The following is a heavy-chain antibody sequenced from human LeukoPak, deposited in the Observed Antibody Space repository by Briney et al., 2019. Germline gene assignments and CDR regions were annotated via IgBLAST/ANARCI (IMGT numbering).Heavy chain of an antibody. Sequence: ASVKVSCKASGYTFTSYAMHWVRQAPGQGLEWMGGIIPIFGTANYAQKFQGRVTITADESTSTAYMELSSLRSEDTAVYYCARGDRYYYDSSGYSDFDYWGQGTLVTVSS. D-gene: IGHD3-22*01. CDR2: IIPIFGTA. CDR1: GYTFTSYA. CDR3: ARGDRYYYDSSGYSDFDY. J-gene: IGHJ4*02. V-gene: IGHV1-69*13.